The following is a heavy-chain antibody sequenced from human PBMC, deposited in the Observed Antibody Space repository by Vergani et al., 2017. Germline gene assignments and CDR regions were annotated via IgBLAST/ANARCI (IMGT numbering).Heavy chain of an antibody. Sequence: QVQLVQSGAEVKKPGASVKVSCKASGYTFTSYYMHWVRQAPGQGLEWMGGIIPIFGTANYAQKFQGRVTITADESTSTAYMELSSLRSEDTAVYYCARDPCGGDCSYFDYWGQGTLVTVSS. V-gene: IGHV1-69*01. D-gene: IGHD2-21*02. CDR1: GYTFTSYY. CDR3: ARDPCGGDCSYFDY. CDR2: IIPIFGTA. J-gene: IGHJ4*02.